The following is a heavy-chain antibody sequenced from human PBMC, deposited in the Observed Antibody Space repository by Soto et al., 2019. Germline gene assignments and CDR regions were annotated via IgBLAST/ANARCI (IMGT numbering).Heavy chain of an antibody. V-gene: IGHV3-23*01. Sequence: PGGSLRLSCAASGFTFSDYCMSWIRQAPGKGLEWVSDISGSSVSTYYADSVKGRFTISRDNSKNTLYLQMNSLRAEDTAVYYCAKSPGMYYYDSSGYYHYDYWGQGTLVTVSS. J-gene: IGHJ4*02. D-gene: IGHD3-22*01. CDR3: AKSPGMYYYDSSGYYHYDY. CDR2: ISGSSVST. CDR1: GFTFSDYC.